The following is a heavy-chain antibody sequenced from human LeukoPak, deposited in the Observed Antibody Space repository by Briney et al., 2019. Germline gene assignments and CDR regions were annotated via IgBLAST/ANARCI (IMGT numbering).Heavy chain of an antibody. Sequence: SETLSLTCAVYGGSFSGYYWSWIRQPPGKGLEWIGEINHSGSTNYNPSPKSRVTISVDTSKNQFSLKLSSVTAADTAVYYCARAPLDEGYCSGGSCYYFDYWGQGTLVTVSS. V-gene: IGHV4-34*01. CDR2: INHSGST. D-gene: IGHD2-15*01. CDR3: ARAPLDEGYCSGGSCYYFDY. J-gene: IGHJ4*02. CDR1: GGSFSGYY.